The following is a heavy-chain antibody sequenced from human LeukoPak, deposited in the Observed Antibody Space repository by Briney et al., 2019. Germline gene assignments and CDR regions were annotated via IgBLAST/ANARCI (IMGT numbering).Heavy chain of an antibody. D-gene: IGHD1-26*01. Sequence: PEASVKVSCKASGYTFTSYDINWVRQATGQGLEWMGWMNPNSGNTGYAQKFQGRVTITRNTSISTAYMELSSLRSEDTAVYYCARGVSGSYSHYYYMDVWGKGTTVTVSS. V-gene: IGHV1-8*03. J-gene: IGHJ6*03. CDR2: MNPNSGNT. CDR3: ARGVSGSYSHYYYMDV. CDR1: GYTFTSYD.